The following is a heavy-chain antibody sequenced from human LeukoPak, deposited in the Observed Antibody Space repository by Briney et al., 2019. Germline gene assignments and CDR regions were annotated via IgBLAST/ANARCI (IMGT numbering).Heavy chain of an antibody. V-gene: IGHV4-61*09. J-gene: IGHJ4*02. D-gene: IGHD3-22*01. CDR2: FYSSGST. CDR3: ARGVGSGYTDY. CDR1: GASINSGSYY. Sequence: SQTLSLTCTVSGASINSGSYYWSWIRQPAGKGLEFIGHFYSSGSTNYDPSLKSRVSISVDTSKNQFSLKLISVTAADTAVYYCARGVGSGYTDYWGQGALVTVSS.